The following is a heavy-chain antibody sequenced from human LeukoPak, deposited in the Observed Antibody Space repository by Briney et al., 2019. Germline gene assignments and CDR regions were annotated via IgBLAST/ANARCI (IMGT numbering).Heavy chain of an antibody. J-gene: IGHJ4*02. D-gene: IGHD1-26*01. Sequence: GGSLRLSCAASGFTVNSNYMNWVRQAPGKGLEWVSVVYSDDTTYYADTVKGRFTISRDNSKNTLYLQMNNLRAEDTAVYYCARGGGYYAIDYWGQGTLVTVSS. V-gene: IGHV3-53*01. CDR3: ARGGGYYAIDY. CDR1: GFTVNSNY. CDR2: VYSDDTT.